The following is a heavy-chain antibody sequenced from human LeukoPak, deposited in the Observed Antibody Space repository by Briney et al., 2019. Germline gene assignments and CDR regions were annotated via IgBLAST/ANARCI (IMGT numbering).Heavy chain of an antibody. CDR2: IYHSGST. CDR1: GGSISSGGYS. V-gene: IGHV4-30-2*01. J-gene: IGHJ4*02. CDR3: ASQLSPGIGYFDY. Sequence: SETLSLTCAVSGGSISSGGYSWSWIRQPPGKGLEWIGYIYHSGSTYYNPSLKGRVTISVDRSKNQFSLKLSSVTAADTAVYYCASQLSPGIGYFDYWGQGTLVTVSS. D-gene: IGHD2/OR15-2a*01.